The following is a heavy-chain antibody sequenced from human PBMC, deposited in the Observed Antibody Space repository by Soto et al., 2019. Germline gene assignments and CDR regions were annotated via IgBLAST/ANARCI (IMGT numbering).Heavy chain of an antibody. Sequence: QITLKESGPTLVKPTQTLTLTCTFSGFSLSSTRVAVGWIRQPPGKALEWLALIYWDDDKRYSPFLKSRLTITKDTSKTPVVLTMTNMDPVDTATYYCAHSVVAGLGYYFAYWGQGTLVTVSS. CDR1: GFSLSSTRVA. CDR3: AHSVVAGLGYYFAY. CDR2: IYWDDDK. V-gene: IGHV2-5*02. D-gene: IGHD6-19*01. J-gene: IGHJ4*02.